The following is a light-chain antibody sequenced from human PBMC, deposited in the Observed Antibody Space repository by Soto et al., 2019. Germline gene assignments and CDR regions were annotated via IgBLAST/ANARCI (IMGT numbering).Light chain of an antibody. V-gene: IGKV1-39*01. CDR3: QQSYSTTRT. CDR1: QFIDSY. Sequence: DIHLTQSPTSLSASVWDRVTIACRASQFIDSYLNWYQQKPGKAPKLLIYAASSLQSGVSSRFSGSGSGTDFTLTINSLQPEDFATYYCQQSYSTTRTFGQGTKVDI. J-gene: IGKJ1*01. CDR2: AAS.